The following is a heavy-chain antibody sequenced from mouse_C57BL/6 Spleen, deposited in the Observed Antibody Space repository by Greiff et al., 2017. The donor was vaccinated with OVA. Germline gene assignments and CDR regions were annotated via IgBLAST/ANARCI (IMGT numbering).Heavy chain of an antibody. CDR3: AREGAPNWNGYY. CDR1: GYTFTSYW. J-gene: IGHJ2*01. Sequence: QVQLQQPGAELVKPGASVKLSCKASGYTFTSYWMHWVKQRPGQGLEWIGMIHPNSGSTNYNEKFKSKATLTVDKSSSTAYMQHSSLTSEDSAVYYCAREGAPNWNGYYWGQGTTLTVSS. D-gene: IGHD4-1*01. V-gene: IGHV1-64*01. CDR2: IHPNSGST.